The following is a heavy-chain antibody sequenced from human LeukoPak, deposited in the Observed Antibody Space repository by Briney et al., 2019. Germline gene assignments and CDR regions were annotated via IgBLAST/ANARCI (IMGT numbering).Heavy chain of an antibody. V-gene: IGHV3-48*03. CDR3: ARGYSGYDPIPFFDY. D-gene: IGHD5-12*01. Sequence: GGSLGLSCAASGFTFSSYEMNWVCQAPGKGLEWVSYISSSGSTIYYADSVKGRFTISRDNAKNSLYLQMNSLRAEDTAVYYCARGYSGYDPIPFFDYWGQGTLVTVSS. CDR1: GFTFSSYE. CDR2: ISSSGSTI. J-gene: IGHJ4*02.